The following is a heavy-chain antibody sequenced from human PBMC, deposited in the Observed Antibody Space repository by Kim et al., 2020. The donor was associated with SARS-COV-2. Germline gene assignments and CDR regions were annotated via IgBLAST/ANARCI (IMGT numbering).Heavy chain of an antibody. CDR1: GLTFSNAW. CDR2: VMSKPDSGTT. J-gene: IGHJ4*02. CDR3: TAGVGRTDHDY. Sequence: GGSLRLSCAASGLTFSNAWMSWVRQAPGKGLEWVGRVMSKPDSGTTDYAAPVKGRFTISRDDPKNTLNLQMNSLRTEDTAVYYCTAGVGRTDHDYWGQGTLVTVSS. V-gene: IGHV3-15*01.